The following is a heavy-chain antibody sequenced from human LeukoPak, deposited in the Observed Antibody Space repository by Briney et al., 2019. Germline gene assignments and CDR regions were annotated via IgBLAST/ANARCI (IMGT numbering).Heavy chain of an antibody. J-gene: IGHJ6*02. Sequence: GGSLRLSCAASGFTFSSYGMHWVRQAPGKGLEWVAVISYDGSNKYYADSVKGRFTISRDNSKNTLYLQMNSLRAEDTAVYYCVRGLYGSGSYYNQQRLDYYYYGMDVWGQGTTVTVSS. CDR3: VRGLYGSGSYYNQQRLDYYYYGMDV. CDR1: GFTFSSYG. CDR2: ISYDGSNK. D-gene: IGHD3-10*01. V-gene: IGHV3-30*03.